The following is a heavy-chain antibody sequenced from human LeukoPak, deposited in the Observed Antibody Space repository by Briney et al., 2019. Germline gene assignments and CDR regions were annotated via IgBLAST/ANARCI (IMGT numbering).Heavy chain of an antibody. CDR2: INHSGST. CDR3: AGSLGYCTSNVCYLKY. J-gene: IGHJ4*02. D-gene: IGHD2-8*01. V-gene: IGHV4-34*01. CDR1: GGSFSGYY. Sequence: SETLSLTCAVYGGSFSGYYWSWIRQPPGKGLEWIGEINHSGSTNYNPSLKSRVTISVDTSKNQFSLKLSSVTAADTAVYYCAGSLGYCTSNVCYLKYWGQGTLVTVSS.